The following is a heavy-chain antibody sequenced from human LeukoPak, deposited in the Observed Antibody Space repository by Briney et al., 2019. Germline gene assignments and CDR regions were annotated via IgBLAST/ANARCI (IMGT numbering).Heavy chain of an antibody. CDR3: ARDSRRELLHAFDI. Sequence: SETLSLTCTVSGGSISSSSYYWGWICQPPGKGLEWIGSIYYSGSTYYNPSLKSRVTISVDTSKNQFSLKLSSVTAADTAVYYCARDSRRELLHAFDIWGQGTMVTVSS. J-gene: IGHJ3*02. CDR1: GGSISSSSYY. CDR2: IYYSGST. D-gene: IGHD1-26*01. V-gene: IGHV4-39*07.